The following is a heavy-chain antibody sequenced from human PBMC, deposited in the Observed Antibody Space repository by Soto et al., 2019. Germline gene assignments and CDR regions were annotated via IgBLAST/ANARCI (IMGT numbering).Heavy chain of an antibody. CDR2: ISYDGSNK. CDR1: EFTFSSYA. Sequence: LKHSCAASEFTFSSYAIHWVRQAPGKGLEWVAVISYDGSNKYYADSVKGRFTISRDNSKNTLYLQMNSLRAEDTAVYYCARESITIFGVVMQSYGMDVWGQGTTVTVSS. J-gene: IGHJ6*02. D-gene: IGHD3-3*01. V-gene: IGHV3-30-3*01. CDR3: ARESITIFGVVMQSYGMDV.